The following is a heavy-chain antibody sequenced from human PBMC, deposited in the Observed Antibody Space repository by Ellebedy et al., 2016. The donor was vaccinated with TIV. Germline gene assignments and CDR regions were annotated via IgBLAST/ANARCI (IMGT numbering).Heavy chain of an antibody. Sequence: GESLKISXAAAGFTFSKSWMGWVRQAPGKGLEWVANIRQDGGIRYYVDSVKGRFTISRDNSKNSLFLQMNSLRAEDTAVYYCARHGVYTFAEWGQGTLVTVSS. V-gene: IGHV3-7*04. CDR2: IRQDGGIR. CDR1: GFTFSKSW. J-gene: IGHJ4*02. D-gene: IGHD4-17*01. CDR3: ARHGVYTFAE.